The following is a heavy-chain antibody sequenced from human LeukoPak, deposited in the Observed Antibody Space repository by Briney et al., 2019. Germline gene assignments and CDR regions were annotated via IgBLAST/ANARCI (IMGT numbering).Heavy chain of an antibody. V-gene: IGHV3-21*01. CDR1: GFTFSSYT. CDR2: IRSSGSYI. D-gene: IGHD1-26*01. J-gene: IGHJ4*02. Sequence: GGSLRLSCAASGFTFSSYTMNWVRQAPGKGLEWVSSIRSSGSYIYYADSVKGRFTISRDNAENSLYLQMNSLRAEDTAVYYCARGAWTSYVGTTHIDSWGQGTLVTVSS. CDR3: ARGAWTSYVGTTHIDS.